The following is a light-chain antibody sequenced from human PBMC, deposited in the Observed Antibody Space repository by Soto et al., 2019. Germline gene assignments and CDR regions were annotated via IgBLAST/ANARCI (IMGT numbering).Light chain of an antibody. Sequence: VLTQSPATLSLSPGERATLSCRAIQSVSSFLAWYQQKPCQAPRLLSYDASNRANDIPARFSGSVSGTDVSLTISSLEPEDFAVYSCQQRGNWPPITLGKGTRLDVK. CDR3: QQRGNWPPIT. V-gene: IGKV3-11*01. CDR2: DAS. CDR1: QSVSSF. J-gene: IGKJ5*01.